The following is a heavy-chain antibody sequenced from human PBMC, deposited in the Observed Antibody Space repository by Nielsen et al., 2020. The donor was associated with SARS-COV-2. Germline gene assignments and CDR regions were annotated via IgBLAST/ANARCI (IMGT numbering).Heavy chain of an antibody. CDR3: AREEGAYCGGDCYSGYYYMDV. CDR1: GFTFSSYS. Sequence: GEFLKISCAASGFTFSSYSMNWVRQAPGKGLEWVSSISSSSSYIYYADSVKGRFTISRDNAKNSLYLQMNSLRAEDTAVYYCAREEGAYCGGDCYSGYYYMDVWGKGTTVTVSS. J-gene: IGHJ6*03. V-gene: IGHV3-21*01. CDR2: ISSSSSYI. D-gene: IGHD2-21*02.